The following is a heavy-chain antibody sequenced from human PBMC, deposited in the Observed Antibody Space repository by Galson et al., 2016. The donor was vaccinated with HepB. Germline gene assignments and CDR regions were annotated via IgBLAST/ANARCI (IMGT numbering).Heavy chain of an antibody. D-gene: IGHD6-25*01. CDR2: ISYNVGTT. CDR3: VRENLQRNTGLDY. J-gene: IGHJ4*02. V-gene: IGHV3-64*01. Sequence: SLRLSCAASGFAFSRHVVHWVRQAPGTGLQFVSGISYNVGTTYYGKSVEGRFSISRDNSKNTVDLQMGGLRPEDTGMYYCVRENLQRNTGLDYWGQGTLVTV. CDR1: GFAFSRHV.